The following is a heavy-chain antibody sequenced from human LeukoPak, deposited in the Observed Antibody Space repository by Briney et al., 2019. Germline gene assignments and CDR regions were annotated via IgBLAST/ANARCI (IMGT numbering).Heavy chain of an antibody. Sequence: GGSLRLSCAASGFTFSSSAMSWVRQAPGKGLEWVSAISGSGGSTYYADSVKGRFTISRDNSKNTLYLQMNSLRAEDTAVYYCAKDSDYDYVWGSYRYTDYWGQGTLVTVSS. CDR2: ISGSGGST. V-gene: IGHV3-23*01. CDR1: GFTFSSSA. CDR3: AKDSDYDYVWGSYRYTDY. D-gene: IGHD3-16*02. J-gene: IGHJ4*02.